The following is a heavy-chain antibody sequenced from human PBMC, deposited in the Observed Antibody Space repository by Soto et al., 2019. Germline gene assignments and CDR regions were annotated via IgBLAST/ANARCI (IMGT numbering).Heavy chain of an antibody. CDR1: GFTFSSHW. D-gene: IGHD3-16*01. Sequence: EVQLVESGGGLVQPGGSLRLSCAASGFTFSSHWMSWVRQAPGKGLEWVANIKEDGTEKYYVGSVKGRFTISRDNAKNSLYLQMSSLRAEDTAVYYCARVPWAYDYVWGRYFDYWGQGFLVTVSS. V-gene: IGHV3-7*01. CDR3: ARVPWAYDYVWGRYFDY. CDR2: IKEDGTEK. J-gene: IGHJ4*02.